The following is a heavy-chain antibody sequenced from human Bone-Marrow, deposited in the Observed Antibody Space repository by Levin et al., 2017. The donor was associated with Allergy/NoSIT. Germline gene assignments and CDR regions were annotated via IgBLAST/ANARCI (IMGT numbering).Heavy chain of an antibody. D-gene: IGHD1-14*01. V-gene: IGHV3-9*01. CDR1: GFTFDDYA. J-gene: IGHJ6*02. Sequence: SLKISCAASGFTFDDYAMHWVRQAPGKGLEWVSGISWNSGSIGYADSVKGRFTISRDNAKNSLYLQMNSLRAEDTALYYCAKGVFVAGPPQPLYYYYGMDVWGQGTTVTVSS. CDR3: AKGVFVAGPPQPLYYYYGMDV. CDR2: ISWNSGSI.